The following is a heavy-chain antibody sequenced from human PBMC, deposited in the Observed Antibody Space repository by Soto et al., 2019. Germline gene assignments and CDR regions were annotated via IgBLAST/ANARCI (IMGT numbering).Heavy chain of an antibody. V-gene: IGHV1-2*04. Sequence: EASVKVSCKASGYTFTGYYMHWVRQAPGQGLEWMGWINPNSGGTNYAQKFQGWVTMTRDTSISTAYMELSRLRSDDTAVYYCATQRSEWELSFDYWGQGTLVTVSS. CDR3: ATQRSEWELSFDY. D-gene: IGHD1-26*01. CDR2: INPNSGGT. J-gene: IGHJ4*02. CDR1: GYTFTGYY.